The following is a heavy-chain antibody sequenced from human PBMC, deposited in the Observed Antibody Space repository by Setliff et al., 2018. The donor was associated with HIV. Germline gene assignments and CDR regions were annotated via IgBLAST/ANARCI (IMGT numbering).Heavy chain of an antibody. V-gene: IGHV1-18*01. CDR1: GYTFTTYD. CDR2: ISAYNGNT. D-gene: IGHD1-1*01. CDR3: ARLETGTTGGAFDI. J-gene: IGHJ3*02. Sequence: GASVKVSCKASGYTFTTYDLSWVRQAPGQGLEWMGWISAYNGNTNYAQKVQDRVTMTTDTSTSTAYMELRSLRSDDTAVYYCARLETGTTGGAFDIWGQGTMVTVSS.